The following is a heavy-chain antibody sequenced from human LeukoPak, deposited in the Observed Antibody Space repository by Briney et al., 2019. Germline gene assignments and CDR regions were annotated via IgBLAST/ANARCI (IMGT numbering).Heavy chain of an antibody. Sequence: GRSLRLSCAASGFTFSSYAMHWVRQAPGKGLEWVAVISYDGSDKYYAGSVKGRFTLSRDNSKNTLYLQMNSLRDEDTAVYYCARYCSSTSCPIDYWGQGTLVTVSS. V-gene: IGHV3-30*01. CDR3: ARYCSSTSCPIDY. CDR2: ISYDGSDK. D-gene: IGHD2-2*01. CDR1: GFTFSSYA. J-gene: IGHJ4*02.